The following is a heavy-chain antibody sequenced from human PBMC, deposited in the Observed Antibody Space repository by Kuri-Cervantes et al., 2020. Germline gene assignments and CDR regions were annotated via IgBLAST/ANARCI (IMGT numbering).Heavy chain of an antibody. CDR1: GGTFSSYA. CDR2: INPSGGST. D-gene: IGHD3-3*01. Sequence: ASVKVSCKASGGTFSSYAISWVRQAPGQGLEWMGIINPSGGSTSCAQKFQGRVTMTRDTSTSTVYMELSSLRSEDTAVYYCTRDSYDSLRYYGMDVWGQGTTVTVSS. V-gene: IGHV1-46*01. J-gene: IGHJ6*02. CDR3: TRDSYDSLRYYGMDV.